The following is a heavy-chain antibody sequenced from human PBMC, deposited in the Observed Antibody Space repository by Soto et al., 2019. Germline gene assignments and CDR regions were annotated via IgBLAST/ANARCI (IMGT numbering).Heavy chain of an antibody. CDR3: ARDRSSHVDYYYYGMGV. CDR2: ISAYNGNT. D-gene: IGHD6-6*01. CDR1: GYTFTSYG. Sequence: ASVKVSCKASGYTFTSYGISWVRRAPGQGLEWMGWISAYNGNTNYAQKLQGRVTMTTDTSTSTAYMELRSLRSDDTAVYYCARDRSSHVDYYYYGMGVWGQGTTVTVSS. J-gene: IGHJ6*02. V-gene: IGHV1-18*04.